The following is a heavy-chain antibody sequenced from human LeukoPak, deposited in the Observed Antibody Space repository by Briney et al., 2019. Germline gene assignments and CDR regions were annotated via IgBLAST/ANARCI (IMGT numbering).Heavy chain of an antibody. J-gene: IGHJ4*02. D-gene: IGHD3-10*01. CDR1: GDSVSGSPAV. CDR2: AYYRSKWFI. CDR3: ARGAVRGGTNFDY. V-gene: IGHV6-1*01. Sequence: SQTLSLTCVISGDSVSGSPAVWNWIRQSPSRGLEWLGRAYYRSKWFIDYALSVKGRITITPDTSKNQFSLQLNSVTAEDTAVYYCARGAVRGGTNFDYWGQGTLVTVSS.